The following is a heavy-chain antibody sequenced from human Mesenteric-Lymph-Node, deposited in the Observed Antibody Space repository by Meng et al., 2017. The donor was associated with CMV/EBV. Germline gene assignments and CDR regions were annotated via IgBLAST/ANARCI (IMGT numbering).Heavy chain of an antibody. J-gene: IGHJ4*02. CDR2: ISYDGSNK. Sequence: GESLKISCAASGFTFSSYAMHWVRQAPGKGLEWVADISYDGSNKYYADSVKGRFTISRDNSKNTLYLQMNSLRAEDTAVYYCAREGYDFWSGYYKGKGFDYWGQGTLVTVSS. D-gene: IGHD3-3*01. CDR1: GFTFSSYA. V-gene: IGHV3-30*04. CDR3: AREGYDFWSGYYKGKGFDY.